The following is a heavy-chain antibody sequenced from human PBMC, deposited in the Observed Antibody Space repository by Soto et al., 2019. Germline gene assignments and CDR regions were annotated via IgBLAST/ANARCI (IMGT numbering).Heavy chain of an antibody. Sequence: QVQLVESGGGVVQPGRSLRLSCAASGFTFSNYAMQWVRQAPGRGLEWVAVVSKDGNTQYYADSVEGRFIISRDNSKNTLYLPMNSLRPEDTAVYYCAKDAAAAGTFDYWGQGTLVTVSS. CDR1: GFTFSNYA. CDR2: VSKDGNTQ. D-gene: IGHD6-13*01. V-gene: IGHV3-30*18. CDR3: AKDAAAAGTFDY. J-gene: IGHJ4*02.